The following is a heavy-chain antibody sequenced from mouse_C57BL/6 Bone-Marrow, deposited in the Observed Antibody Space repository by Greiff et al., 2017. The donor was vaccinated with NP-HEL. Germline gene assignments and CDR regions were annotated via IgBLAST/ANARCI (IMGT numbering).Heavy chain of an antibody. D-gene: IGHD1-1*01. CDR1: GYAFSSYW. J-gene: IGHJ2*01. Sequence: VQLQQSGAELVKPGASVKISCKASGYAFSSYWMNWVKQRPGKGLEWIGQIYPGDGDTNYNGKFKGKATLTADKSSSTAYMQLSSLTSEDSAVYFCARLFITTVVAPYFDYWGQGTTLTVSS. V-gene: IGHV1-80*01. CDR2: IYPGDGDT. CDR3: ARLFITTVVAPYFDY.